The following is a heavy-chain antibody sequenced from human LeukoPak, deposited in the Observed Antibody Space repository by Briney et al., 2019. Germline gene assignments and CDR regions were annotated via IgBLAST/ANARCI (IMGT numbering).Heavy chain of an antibody. CDR3: VRGVRELGY. CDR1: GFTFSIPW. V-gene: IGHV3-7*01. J-gene: IGHJ4*02. D-gene: IGHD1-26*01. CDR2: IKPDGSEQ. Sequence: PGGSLRLSCAASGFTFSIPWMTWVRQAPGKGLEWVANIKPDGSEQYYVDSVKGRFTISRDSAKNSLYLQMNTLRAEDTAVYYCVRGVRELGYWGQGTLVTVST.